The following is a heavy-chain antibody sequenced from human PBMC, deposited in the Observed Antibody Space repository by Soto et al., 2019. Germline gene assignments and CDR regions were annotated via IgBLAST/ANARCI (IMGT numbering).Heavy chain of an antibody. J-gene: IGHJ5*02. Sequence: QIQLVQSGAEVKKPGASVRVSCKASGYAFSNYGISWIRQAPGLGLEWMGWISPYNGNTDYAQSLQGRVTMTTDTSTNTAYMELRSLTFDDAAVYYCATSYDSGFDPWGQGTLVTVSS. CDR3: ATSYDSGFDP. V-gene: IGHV1-18*04. CDR1: GYAFSNYG. CDR2: ISPYNGNT. D-gene: IGHD5-12*01.